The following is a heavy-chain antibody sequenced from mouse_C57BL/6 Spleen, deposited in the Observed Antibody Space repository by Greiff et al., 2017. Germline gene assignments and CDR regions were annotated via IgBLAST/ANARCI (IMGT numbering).Heavy chain of an antibody. V-gene: IGHV5-4*01. CDR2: ISDGGSYT. Sequence: EVQGVESGGGLVKPGGSLKLSCAASGFTFSSYAMSWVRQTPEKRLEWVATISDGGSYTYYPHNVKGRFTFTSDNAKNTLYLQMSELKSEDSAMYDCARETGVTGGLDCWGQGTTLTVSS. D-gene: IGHD2-1*01. J-gene: IGHJ2*01. CDR3: ARETGVTGGLDC. CDR1: GFTFSSYA.